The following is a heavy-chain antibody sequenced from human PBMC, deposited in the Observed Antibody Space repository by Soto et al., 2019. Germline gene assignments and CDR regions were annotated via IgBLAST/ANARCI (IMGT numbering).Heavy chain of an antibody. J-gene: IGHJ5*02. V-gene: IGHV4-30-4*01. CDR2: IYKSATT. D-gene: IGHD7-27*01. CDR1: GDSISNLDYF. CDR3: ARGRYCLTGRCFPNWFDA. Sequence: QVQLLESGPGLVKPSQTLSLTCSVSGDSISNLDYFWAWIRQPPGQALESIGYIYKSATTYYNPSFESRVAIAVDTSKSQLSLNVTSVTAADTAVYFCARGRYCLTGRCFPNWFDAWGQGALVTVSS.